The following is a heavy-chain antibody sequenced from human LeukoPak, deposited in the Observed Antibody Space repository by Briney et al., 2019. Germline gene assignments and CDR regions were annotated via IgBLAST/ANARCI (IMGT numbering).Heavy chain of an antibody. V-gene: IGHV3-7*03. CDR2: IKQDGSEI. CDR3: ARRGIWDAFDI. Sequence: GGSLRLSCAASGFTFSSYWMSWVRQAPGKGLEWVANIKQDGSEIYYVDSVKGRFTISRDNAKNSLYLQMNSLRAEDMALYYCARRGIWDAFDIWGQGTMVTVSS. D-gene: IGHD6-13*01. CDR1: GFTFSSYW. J-gene: IGHJ3*02.